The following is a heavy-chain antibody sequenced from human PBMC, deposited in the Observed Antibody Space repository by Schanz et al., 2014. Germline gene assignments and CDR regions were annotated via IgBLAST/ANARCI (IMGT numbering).Heavy chain of an antibody. CDR1: GFSFGTYA. D-gene: IGHD3-10*01. CDR3: AKGRFGELSAFDI. CDR2: ISGTGGDDT. J-gene: IGHJ3*02. Sequence: EVHLLESGGGLVQPGGSLRLSCAASGFSFGTYAMSWVRRPPGKGLLWVSSISGTGGDDTYYADSVKGRFTISRGNSKNTLFLQMNSLRVEDSAIYYCAKGRFGELSAFDIWGQGTMVTVSS. V-gene: IGHV3-23*01.